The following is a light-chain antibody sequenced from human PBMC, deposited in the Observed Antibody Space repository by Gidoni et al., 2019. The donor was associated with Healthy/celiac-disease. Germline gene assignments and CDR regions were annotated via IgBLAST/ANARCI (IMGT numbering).Light chain of an antibody. J-gene: IGKJ2*01. V-gene: IGKV6-21*01. CDR1: QSIGSS. Sequence: EIVMTQSPDFQSVTPKEKVTITCLASQSIGSSLHWYQQNPDQSPKLLIKYASLSFSVVPSRFSGSGSGTDFTLTINSLEAEDAATYYCHQSSSLPYTFGQGTKLEIK. CDR2: YAS. CDR3: HQSSSLPYT.